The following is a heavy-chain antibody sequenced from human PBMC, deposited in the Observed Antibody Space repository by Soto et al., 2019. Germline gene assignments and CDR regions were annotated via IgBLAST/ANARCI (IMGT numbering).Heavy chain of an antibody. J-gene: IGHJ4*02. D-gene: IGHD1-1*01. CDR3: AGGGGGYKPFDY. CDR1: GFSFSTYS. CDR2: IYSGDTT. V-gene: IGHV3-53*01. Sequence: GGSLRLSCAASGFSFSTYSMHWVRQAPGKGLEWVSVIYSGDTTYYADSVKGRFTISRDNSKNTLYLQMNSLRAEDTAVYYCAGGGGGYKPFDYWGQGTLVTVSS.